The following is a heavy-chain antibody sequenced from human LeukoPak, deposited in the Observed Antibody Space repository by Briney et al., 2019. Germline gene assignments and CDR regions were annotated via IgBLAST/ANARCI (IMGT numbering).Heavy chain of an antibody. J-gene: IGHJ4*02. CDR1: GYSVSSGYY. Sequence: PSETLSLTCTVSGYSVSSGYYWGWIRQPPRKGLEWIGTRFHSGNTYYNPSLKSRVTISVDTSKNQFSLKLSSVTAADTAVYSCARGRYDYYFDYWGQGTLVTVSS. CDR2: RFHSGNT. V-gene: IGHV4-38-2*02. D-gene: IGHD1-1*01. CDR3: ARGRYDYYFDY.